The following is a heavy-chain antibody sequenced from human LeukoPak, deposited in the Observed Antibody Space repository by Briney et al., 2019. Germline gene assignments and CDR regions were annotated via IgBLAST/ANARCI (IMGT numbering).Heavy chain of an antibody. CDR3: ARNNGMDV. Sequence: GGSLRLSCAASGFIFSSYWMHWVRQAPGKGLVWVSRINSDGSSTSYADSVKGRFTISKDNAKNSLYLQMNSLRAEDTALYHCARNNGMDVWGQGTTVIVSS. CDR2: INSDGSST. V-gene: IGHV3-74*01. CDR1: GFIFSSYW. J-gene: IGHJ6*02.